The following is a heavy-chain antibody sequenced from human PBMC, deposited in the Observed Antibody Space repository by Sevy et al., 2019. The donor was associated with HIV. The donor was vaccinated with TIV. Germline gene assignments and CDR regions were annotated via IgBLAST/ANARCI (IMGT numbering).Heavy chain of an antibody. J-gene: IGHJ4*02. Sequence: GGSLRLSCATSGFIFKNYWMHWVRQVPGKGLVWVSRINSDGSSATYADSVKGGFTISRDNARNTLYLQMNRLKAEDTAMYYCARSPNVHRGWGQGTLVTVSS. D-gene: IGHD3-10*01. CDR3: ARSPNVHRG. V-gene: IGHV3-74*01. CDR1: GFIFKNYW. CDR2: INSDGSSA.